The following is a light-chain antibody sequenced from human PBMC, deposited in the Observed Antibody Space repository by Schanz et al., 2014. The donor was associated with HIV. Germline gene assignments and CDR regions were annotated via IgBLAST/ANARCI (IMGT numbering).Light chain of an antibody. CDR3: QQSYSTPRT. CDR1: QSIDKW. CDR2: KAS. V-gene: IGKV1-5*03. Sequence: DIQMTQSPSTLSASVGDRVTLTCRASQSIDKWLAWYQQKPGRAPKLLIYKASTLESGVPSSFSGSGSGTEFTLTISSLQPEDFATYYCQQSYSTPRTFGQGTKVAIK. J-gene: IGKJ1*01.